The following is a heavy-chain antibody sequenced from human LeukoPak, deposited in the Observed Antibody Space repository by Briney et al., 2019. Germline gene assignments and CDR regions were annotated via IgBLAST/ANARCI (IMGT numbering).Heavy chain of an antibody. J-gene: IGHJ4*02. V-gene: IGHV3-13*01. CDR2: VSAGHHA. CDR1: GFTLGGHD. CDR3: VREARGYHYTYFDY. Sequence: PGGSLRLSCTASGFTLGGHDMHWVSQTTGDGLEWVAAVSAGHHAFYAGSVKGRFTVSREDAKNSLYLQMNSLRAGDTAVHYCVREARGYHYTYFDYWGQGSLVTVSS. D-gene: IGHD5-18*01.